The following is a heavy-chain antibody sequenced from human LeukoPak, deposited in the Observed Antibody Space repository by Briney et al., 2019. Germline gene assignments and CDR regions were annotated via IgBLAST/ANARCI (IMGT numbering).Heavy chain of an antibody. CDR1: GFTFSSYS. D-gene: IGHD1-26*01. J-gene: IGHJ4*02. V-gene: IGHV3-48*01. Sequence: GGSLRLSCAASGFTFSSYSMNWVRQAPGKGLEWVSYISSSSSTIYYADSVKGRFTISRDNAKNSLYLQMNSLRAEDTAVYHCATTGSGSYYDYWGQGTLVTVSS. CDR2: ISSSSSTI. CDR3: ATTGSGSYYDY.